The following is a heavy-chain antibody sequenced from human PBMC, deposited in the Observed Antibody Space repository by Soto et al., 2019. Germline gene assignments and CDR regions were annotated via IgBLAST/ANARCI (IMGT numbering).Heavy chain of an antibody. Sequence: QVQLVQSGAEVKKPGSSVKVSCKASGGTFSSYAISWVRQAPGQGLEWMGGIIPIFGTANYAQKFQGRVKINADETTSTAYMELSSLRVEDTAVYYCARDREGDIVVVPAAIRWNYYYGMDVWGQGTTVTVSS. V-gene: IGHV1-69*01. CDR3: ARDREGDIVVVPAAIRWNYYYGMDV. D-gene: IGHD2-2*02. J-gene: IGHJ6*02. CDR2: IIPIFGTA. CDR1: GGTFSSYA.